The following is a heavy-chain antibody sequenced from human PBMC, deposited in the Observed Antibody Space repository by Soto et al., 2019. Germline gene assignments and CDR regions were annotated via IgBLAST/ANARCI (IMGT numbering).Heavy chain of an antibody. D-gene: IGHD4-17*01. V-gene: IGHV4-59*01. CDR3: ASSTDYGDIDY. CDR2: IYYSGST. Sequence: SETLSLNCTVSGGSISRYYGSLIRQPPGKGLEWIGYIYYSGSTNYNPSLKSRVTISVDTSKNQFSLKLSSVTAADTAVYYCASSTDYGDIDYWGQGTLVTVS. J-gene: IGHJ4*02. CDR1: GGSISRYY.